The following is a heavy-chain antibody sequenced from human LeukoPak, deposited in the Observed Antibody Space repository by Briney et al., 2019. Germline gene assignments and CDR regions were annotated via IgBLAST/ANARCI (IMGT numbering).Heavy chain of an antibody. J-gene: IGHJ4*02. CDR3: AKDETYSGSYIDY. CDR1: GFTFSSYA. Sequence: PGGSLRPSCAASGFTFSSYAMSWVRQAPRKGLDWVSAISGSGGSTYYADSVKGRFTISRDNSKNTLYLQMNSLRAEDTAVYYCAKDETYSGSYIDYWGQGTLVTVSS. CDR2: ISGSGGST. D-gene: IGHD1-26*01. V-gene: IGHV3-23*01.